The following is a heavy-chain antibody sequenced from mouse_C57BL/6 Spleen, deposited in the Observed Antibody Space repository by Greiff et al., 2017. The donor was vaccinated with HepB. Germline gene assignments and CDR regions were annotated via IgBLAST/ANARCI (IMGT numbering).Heavy chain of an antibody. Sequence: EVQLQQSGPELVKPGDSVKMSCKASGYTFTDYNMHWVKQSHGKSLEWIGYINPNNGGTSYNQKFKGKATLTVNKSSSTAYMELRSLTSEDSAVYYCARGGDGYYFAWFAYWGQGTLVTVSA. D-gene: IGHD2-3*01. CDR1: GYTFTDYN. J-gene: IGHJ3*01. V-gene: IGHV1-22*01. CDR2: INPNNGGT. CDR3: ARGGDGYYFAWFAY.